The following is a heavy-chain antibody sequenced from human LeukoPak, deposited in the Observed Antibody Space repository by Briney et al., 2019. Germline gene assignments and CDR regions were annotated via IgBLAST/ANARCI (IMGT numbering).Heavy chain of an antibody. Sequence: GGSLRLSCAASGFTFSTYSIIWVRQAPGKGLEWVSSISSSSTYIYYGDSVKGRFTISRDNAKNSSYLQMSSLRAEDTAVYYCARVPTTGYDYHMDVWGKGTAVTISS. CDR2: ISSSSTYI. CDR1: GFTFSTYS. CDR3: ARVPTTGYDYHMDV. D-gene: IGHD2-8*02. J-gene: IGHJ6*03. V-gene: IGHV3-21*01.